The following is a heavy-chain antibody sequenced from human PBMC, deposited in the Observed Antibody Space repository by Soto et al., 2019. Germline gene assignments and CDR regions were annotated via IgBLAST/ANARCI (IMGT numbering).Heavy chain of an antibody. CDR3: AREYYGVLPGSDNHF. J-gene: IGHJ4*02. D-gene: IGHD3-9*01. CDR2: ISSDGSTT. CDR1: GFSFRSYW. V-gene: IGHV3-74*01. Sequence: EVQLVESGGDLVQSGGSLGLSCAASGFSFRSYWMHWVRQAPGKGLVGVARISSDGSTTTYADSASGRFIISRDNDANILYLQMSSLRAEDTAVYYCAREYYGVLPGSDNHFWGQGTLVTVSS.